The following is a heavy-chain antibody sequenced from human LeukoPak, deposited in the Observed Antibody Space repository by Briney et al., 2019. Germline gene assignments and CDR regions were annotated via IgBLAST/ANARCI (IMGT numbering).Heavy chain of an antibody. CDR1: GFTFSSYA. Sequence: QPGGSLRLSCAASGFTFSSYAMHWVRQAPGKGLEWVAVITYDGSNKYYADSVKGRFTISRDNSKNTLYLQMNSLRAEDTAVYYCASRYYYDSSGYHRAFDIWGQGTMVTVSS. D-gene: IGHD3-22*01. J-gene: IGHJ3*02. CDR2: ITYDGSNK. CDR3: ASRYYYDSSGYHRAFDI. V-gene: IGHV3-30-3*01.